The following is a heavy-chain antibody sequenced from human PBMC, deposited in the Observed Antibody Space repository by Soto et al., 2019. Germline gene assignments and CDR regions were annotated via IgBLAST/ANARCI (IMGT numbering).Heavy chain of an antibody. CDR3: TRLTKTGKGTLDY. V-gene: IGHV3-73*01. CDR2: IRSKANSYAT. Sequence: EVQLVESGGGLVQPGGSLKLSCAASGFTFSGSAMHWVRQASGKGLEWVGRIRSKANSYATAYAASVKGRFTISRDDSKHTEYLQMNSLKTEDTAEYYWTRLTKTGKGTLDYWGQGTLVTVSS. D-gene: IGHD1-1*01. CDR1: GFTFSGSA. J-gene: IGHJ4*02.